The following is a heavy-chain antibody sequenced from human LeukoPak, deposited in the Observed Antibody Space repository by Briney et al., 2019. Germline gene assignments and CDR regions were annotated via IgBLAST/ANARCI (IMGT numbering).Heavy chain of an antibody. D-gene: IGHD5-24*01. J-gene: IGHJ4*02. V-gene: IGHV3-21*01. Sequence: GGSLRLSCAASGFTFSSYSRNWVRQAPGKGLEWVSSISSSSSYIYYADSVKGRFTISRDNAKNSLYLQMNSLRAEDTAVYYCARDSSGRDGYNYDFDYWGQGTLVTVSS. CDR1: GFTFSSYS. CDR2: ISSSSSYI. CDR3: ARDSSGRDGYNYDFDY.